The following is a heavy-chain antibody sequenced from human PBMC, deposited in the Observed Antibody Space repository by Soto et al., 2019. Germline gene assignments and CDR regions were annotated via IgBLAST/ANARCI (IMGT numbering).Heavy chain of an antibody. CDR2: ISAHNGNT. J-gene: IGHJ4*02. D-gene: IGHD1-1*01. Sequence: QVHLVQAGAEVKKPGASVKVSCKGSGYGFTTYGITWVRQAPGQGLEWMAWISAHNGNTNYAQKLQGRVTVTRDRSTSTASMELRSLRSDDTAVYYCARGRYGDYWGKGALVTVSS. CDR1: GYGFTTYG. V-gene: IGHV1-18*01. CDR3: ARGRYGDY.